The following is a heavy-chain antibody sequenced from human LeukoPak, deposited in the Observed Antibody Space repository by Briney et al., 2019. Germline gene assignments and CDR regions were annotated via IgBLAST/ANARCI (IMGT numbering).Heavy chain of an antibody. V-gene: IGHV5-51*01. CDR3: ARNHYYGAGTYWNVFDAFDF. J-gene: IGHJ3*01. CDR1: GYTFASYW. CDR2: IYPGADSDL. D-gene: IGHD3-10*01. Sequence: GESLQISSQGSGYTFASYWIGWVRRMPDKGLEWMAIIYPGADSDLRYSPSFQGQVTISVDKSINTAYLQWSSLKASDTAMYYCARNHYYGAGTYWNVFDAFDFWGQGTMVTVSS.